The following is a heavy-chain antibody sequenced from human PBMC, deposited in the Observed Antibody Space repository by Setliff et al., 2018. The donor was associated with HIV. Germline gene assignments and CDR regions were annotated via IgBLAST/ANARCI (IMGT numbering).Heavy chain of an antibody. CDR2: ISVSGGRT. J-gene: IGHJ3*02. V-gene: IGHV3-23*01. Sequence: GGSLRLSCAASGFTFTTYSMSWVRQAPGKGLEWVSSISVSGGRTGYVDSVKGRFTIFRDNSKKSLYLQMNSLRAEDTALYFCARDYYYMSNAFDMWGQGTMVTVSS. CDR3: ARDYYYMSNAFDM. D-gene: IGHD3-22*01. CDR1: GFTFTTYS.